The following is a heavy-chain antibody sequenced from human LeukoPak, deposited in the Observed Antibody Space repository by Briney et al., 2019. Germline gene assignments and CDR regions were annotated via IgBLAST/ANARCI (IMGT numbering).Heavy chain of an antibody. V-gene: IGHV4-39*06. CDR1: GGSLNSFSHY. CDR3: ARGLAHGGIANWFDP. D-gene: IGHD2-21*01. J-gene: IGHJ5*02. Sequence: SETLSLICSVPGGSLNSFSHYWAWIRQPPGKGLEWIGCIFSSGSTYYNPSLQSRVTFSLDKSNNHFALKLTSLTAADTAVYYCARGLAHGGIANWFDPWAREPWSPSP. CDR2: IFSSGST.